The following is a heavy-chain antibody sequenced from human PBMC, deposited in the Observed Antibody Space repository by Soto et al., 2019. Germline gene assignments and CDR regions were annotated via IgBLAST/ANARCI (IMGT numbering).Heavy chain of an antibody. Sequence: GGSLRPPCAPSGFTFSRYSMNWIRQAPGKGLEWVSYISSSSSTIYYADSVKGRFTISRDNAKNSLYLQMNSLRDEDTAVYYCARGNPITMIVVVAPDFDYWGQGTLVTVSS. CDR2: ISSSSSTI. V-gene: IGHV3-48*02. CDR1: GFTFSRYS. D-gene: IGHD3-22*01. CDR3: ARGNPITMIVVVAPDFDY. J-gene: IGHJ4*02.